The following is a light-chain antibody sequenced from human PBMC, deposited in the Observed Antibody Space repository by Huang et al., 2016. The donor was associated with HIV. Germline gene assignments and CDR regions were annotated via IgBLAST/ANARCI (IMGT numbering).Light chain of an antibody. V-gene: IGKV3-15*01. J-gene: IGKJ4*01. CDR1: QSVSSN. CDR2: GAS. Sequence: EIVMTQSPATLSVSPGGRATLSCRASQSVSSNLAWYQQEPGQAPRLLIYGASTRATGIPVRFSGSGSGTEFTLTISSLQSEDFAVYYCQQYNNWPPVTFGGGTKVEIK. CDR3: QQYNNWPPVT.